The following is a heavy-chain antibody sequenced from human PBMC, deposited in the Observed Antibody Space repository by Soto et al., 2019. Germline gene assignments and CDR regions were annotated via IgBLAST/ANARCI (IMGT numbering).Heavy chain of an antibody. CDR3: ARVVRYYYGSGSHSDY. Sequence: QVQLQESGSGLVKPSQTLSLTCTVSGGSISSGDYYWSWIRQPPGKGLEWIGYIYYSGSTYYNPSLKSRVTISVDTSKNQFSLKLSSVTAADTAVYYCARVVRYYYGSGSHSDYWGQGTLVTVSS. CDR2: IYYSGST. D-gene: IGHD3-10*01. V-gene: IGHV4-30-4*01. CDR1: GGSISSGDYY. J-gene: IGHJ4*02.